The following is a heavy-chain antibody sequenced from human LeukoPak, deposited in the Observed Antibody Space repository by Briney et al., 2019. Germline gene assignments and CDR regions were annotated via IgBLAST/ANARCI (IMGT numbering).Heavy chain of an antibody. CDR1: GFTFSSAW. CDR2: VKTKADGGTT. Sequence: GGSLRLSCAASGFTFSSAWMSWVRQAPGKGLEWVGRVKTKADGGTTEYAAPVKDRFTISRDNSKNTLYLQMNSLRAEDTAGYFCAKGGGGRWLHYFDYWGQGTLVTVSS. D-gene: IGHD5-24*01. J-gene: IGHJ4*02. V-gene: IGHV3-15*01. CDR3: AKGGGGRWLHYFDY.